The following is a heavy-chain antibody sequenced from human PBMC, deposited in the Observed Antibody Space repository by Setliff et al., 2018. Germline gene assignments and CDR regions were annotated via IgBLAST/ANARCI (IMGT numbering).Heavy chain of an antibody. J-gene: IGHJ2*01. V-gene: IGHV1-3*01. D-gene: IGHD3-9*01. CDR1: GYTFTSYA. CDR3: ARGVYDILTGYSYWYFDL. CDR2: INGDNGNT. Sequence: ASVKVSCKASGYTFTSYALHWLRQAPGQRLEWMAYINGDNGNTHYSQKFRGRVTVTRDTSASTVFMELSTLSSEDTAVYYCARGVYDILTGYSYWYFDLWGRGTLVTVSS.